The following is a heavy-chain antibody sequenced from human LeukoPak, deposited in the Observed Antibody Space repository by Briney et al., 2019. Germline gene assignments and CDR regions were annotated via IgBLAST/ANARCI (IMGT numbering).Heavy chain of an antibody. CDR3: ARGPNYGGNSKDFDY. Sequence: SETLSLTCAVYGGSFSGYYWSWIRQPPGKGLEWIGEINHSGSTIYNPSLKSRVTISVDTSKNQFSLKLSSVTAADTAVYYCARGPNYGGNSKDFDYWGQGTLVTVSS. J-gene: IGHJ4*02. V-gene: IGHV4-34*01. CDR1: GGSFSGYY. CDR2: INHSGST. D-gene: IGHD4-23*01.